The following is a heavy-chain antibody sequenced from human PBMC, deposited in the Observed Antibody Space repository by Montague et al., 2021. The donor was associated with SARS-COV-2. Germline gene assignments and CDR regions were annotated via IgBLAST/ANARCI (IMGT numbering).Heavy chain of an antibody. D-gene: IGHD6-19*01. V-gene: IGHV4-59*11. CDR3: ARNGGAAVPGLLLGMDI. CDR1: GGSISGHY. J-gene: IGHJ6*02. CDR2: IYYLGTT. Sequence: SETLSLTCIVSGGSISGHYWSWVRQTPEKGLEWIGYIYYLGTTNYNPSLKTRVTFSVDTSKNQLSLMLTSVTAADTGVYYWARNGGAAVPGLLLGMDIWGQGTTVTVSS.